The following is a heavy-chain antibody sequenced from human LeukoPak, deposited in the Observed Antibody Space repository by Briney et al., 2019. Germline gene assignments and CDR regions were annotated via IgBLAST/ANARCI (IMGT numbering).Heavy chain of an antibody. CDR2: INPSGGST. Sequence: ASVKVSCKASGYTFTSYGISWVRQAPGQGLEWMGIINPSGGSTSYAQKFQGRVTITADESTSTAYMELSSLRSEDTAVYYCARDRTDCSSTSCYDAFDIWGQGTMVTVSS. V-gene: IGHV1-46*01. D-gene: IGHD2-2*01. CDR3: ARDRTDCSSTSCYDAFDI. CDR1: GYTFTSYG. J-gene: IGHJ3*02.